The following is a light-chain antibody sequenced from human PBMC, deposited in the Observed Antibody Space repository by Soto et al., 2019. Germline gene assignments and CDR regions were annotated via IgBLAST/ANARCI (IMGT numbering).Light chain of an antibody. CDR1: SGDIGSYNR. Sequence: QSVLTQPASVSGTHGQSITISCTGTSGDIGSYNRVSWYQQHPGKAPKLIIYEVTDRPSGVSNRFSGSKSGNTASLTISGLQAEDEAEYYCSSYTNINTRACVFGTGTKVTVL. CDR3: SSYTNINTRACV. J-gene: IGLJ1*01. CDR2: EVT. V-gene: IGLV2-14*01.